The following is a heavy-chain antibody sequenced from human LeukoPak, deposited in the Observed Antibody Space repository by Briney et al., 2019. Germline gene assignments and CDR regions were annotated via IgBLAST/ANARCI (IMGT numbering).Heavy chain of an antibody. CDR1: GGSISSSSYY. V-gene: IGHV4-39*01. CDR3: ASLAGEGGPYPALVDY. J-gene: IGHJ4*02. D-gene: IGHD6-19*01. CDR2: IYYSGST. Sequence: PSETLSLTCTVSGGSISSSSYYWGWIRQPPGKGLERIGSIYYSGSTYYNPSLKSRVTISVDTSKNQFSLKLSSVTAADTAVYYCASLAGEGGPYPALVDYWGQGTLVTVSS.